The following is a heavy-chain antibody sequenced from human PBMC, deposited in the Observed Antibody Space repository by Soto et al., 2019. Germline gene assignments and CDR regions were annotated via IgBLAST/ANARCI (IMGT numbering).Heavy chain of an antibody. V-gene: IGHV4-4*02. CDR3: ARDVMNSRHYGKDV. D-gene: IGHD6-13*01. Sequence: QVQLQESGPGLVKPSETLSLTCAVSGGSISTSNWWSWVRQSPGKGLEWIGVISHSGSTNYSPSLKSRVTMSIDKSKNQFYLKLRAVTAADTAMYFCARDVMNSRHYGKDVWGQGTTVIVSS. CDR1: GGSISTSNW. CDR2: ISHSGST. J-gene: IGHJ6*02.